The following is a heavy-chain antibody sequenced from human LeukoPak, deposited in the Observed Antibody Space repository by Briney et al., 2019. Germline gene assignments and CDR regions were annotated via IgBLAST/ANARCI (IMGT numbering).Heavy chain of an antibody. Sequence: ASVKVSCKASGYTFTGYYMHWVRQAPGQGLKWMGWINPNSGDTNYAQKFQGRVTMTRDTSISTAYMELSRLRSDDTAVYYCASWLRGVIGAFDIWGQGTMVTVSS. D-gene: IGHD3-10*01. CDR1: GYTFTGYY. CDR3: ASWLRGVIGAFDI. CDR2: INPNSGDT. V-gene: IGHV1-2*02. J-gene: IGHJ3*02.